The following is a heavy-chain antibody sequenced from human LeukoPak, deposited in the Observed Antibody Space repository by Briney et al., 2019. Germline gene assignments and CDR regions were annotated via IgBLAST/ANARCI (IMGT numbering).Heavy chain of an antibody. V-gene: IGHV1-2*02. CDR3: ARGATVYYDFWSGYSASKYYYYMDV. CDR1: GYTFTGYY. J-gene: IGHJ6*03. Sequence: ASVKVSCKASGYTFTGYYMHWVRQAPGQGLEWMGWINPNSGGTNYAQKFQGRVTMTRDTSISTAYMELSRLRSDDTAVYYCARGATVYYDFWSGYSASKYYYYMDVWGKGTTVTVSS. CDR2: INPNSGGT. D-gene: IGHD3-3*01.